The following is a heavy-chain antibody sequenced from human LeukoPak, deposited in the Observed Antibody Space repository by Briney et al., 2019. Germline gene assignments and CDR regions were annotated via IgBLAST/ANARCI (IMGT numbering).Heavy chain of an antibody. CDR1: GGSISSYY. D-gene: IGHD3-22*01. J-gene: IGHJ4*02. CDR3: ARGRDYYDSSGYYC. Sequence: SETLSLTWTVAGGSISSYYWSWIRQPPGKGQEWIGYIYYSWSTNYNPSLKSRVTISVDTSKNHFSLKLSSVTAADTAVYYCARGRDYYDSSGYYCWGQGTLVTVSS. CDR2: IYYSWST. V-gene: IGHV4-59*01.